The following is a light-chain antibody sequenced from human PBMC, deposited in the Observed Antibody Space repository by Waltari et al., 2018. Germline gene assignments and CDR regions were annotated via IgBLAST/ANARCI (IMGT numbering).Light chain of an antibody. CDR3: SSYTTSGTWV. J-gene: IGLJ3*02. V-gene: IGLV2-14*03. Sequence: QSALTQPASVSGSPGQSITISRTGTSRDVGPYIHVSWYQQRPGKAPKLIIHNVSNRPSGVSNRFSGSKSANTASLTISGLQAEDEADYYCSSYTTSGTWVFGGGTKVTVL. CDR2: NVS. CDR1: SRDVGPYIH.